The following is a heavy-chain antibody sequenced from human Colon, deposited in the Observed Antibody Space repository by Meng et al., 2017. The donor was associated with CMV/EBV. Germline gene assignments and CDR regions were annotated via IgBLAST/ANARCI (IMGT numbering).Heavy chain of an antibody. CDR3: ARDRLAYCGGDCYLDAFDI. V-gene: IGHV3-74*01. Sequence: GESLKISCAASGFTFSNYWMHWVRQAPGKGLVWVSRINSDGTTISYADSVRGRFTISRDNAKNTLSLQMNSLRAEDTAVYYCARDRLAYCGGDCYLDAFDIWGQGTMVTVSS. D-gene: IGHD2-21*01. CDR2: INSDGTTI. J-gene: IGHJ3*02. CDR1: GFTFSNYW.